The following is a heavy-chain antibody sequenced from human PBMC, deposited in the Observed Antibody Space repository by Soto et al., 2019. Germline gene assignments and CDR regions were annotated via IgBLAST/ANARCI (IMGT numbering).Heavy chain of an antibody. CDR2: IYCSGST. Sequence: PSETLSLTCTVSGGSISSYYWSWIRQPPGKGLEWIGYIYCSGSTNYNPSLKSRVTISVDTSKNQFSLKLSSVTAADTAVYYCARGSPTTTTLYYDILTGYYSPLFDYWGQGTLVTVSS. CDR3: ARGSPTTTTLYYDILTGYYSPLFDY. J-gene: IGHJ4*02. CDR1: GGSISSYY. V-gene: IGHV4-59*01. D-gene: IGHD3-9*01.